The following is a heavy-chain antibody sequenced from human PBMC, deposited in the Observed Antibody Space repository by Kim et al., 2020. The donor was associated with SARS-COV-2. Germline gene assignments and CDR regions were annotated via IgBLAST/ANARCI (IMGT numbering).Heavy chain of an antibody. CDR3: ARRGIAAAGKHNWFDP. CDR2: ISSSSSYI. J-gene: IGHJ5*02. Sequence: GGSLRLSCAASGFTFSSYSMNWVRQAPGKGLEWVSSISSSSSYIYYADSVKGRFTISRDNAKNSLYLQMNSLRAEDTAVYYCARRGIAAAGKHNWFDPWGQGTLVTVSS. V-gene: IGHV3-21*01. CDR1: GFTFSSYS. D-gene: IGHD6-13*01.